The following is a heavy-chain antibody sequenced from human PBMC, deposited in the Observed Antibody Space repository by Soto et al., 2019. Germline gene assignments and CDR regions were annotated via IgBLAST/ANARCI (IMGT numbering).Heavy chain of an antibody. J-gene: IGHJ3*01. CDR1: GFTFRSYA. Sequence: HPGGSLRLSCAASGFTFRSYAMSWVRQAPGRGLEWVSAISGSGDSTYYADSVKGRFTISRDNSKNTLYLQMNSLRAEYTAVFYCAKMTGDPDALDFWGQGTMVTVSS. V-gene: IGHV3-23*01. D-gene: IGHD4-17*01. CDR2: ISGSGDST. CDR3: AKMTGDPDALDF.